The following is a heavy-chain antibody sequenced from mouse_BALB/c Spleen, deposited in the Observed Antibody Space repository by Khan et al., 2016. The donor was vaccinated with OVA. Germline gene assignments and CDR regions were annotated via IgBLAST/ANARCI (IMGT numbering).Heavy chain of an antibody. D-gene: IGHD1-1*01. J-gene: IGHJ2*01. Sequence: VQLQQSGAELMKPGASVKISCKTTGYTFSNYWIEWVKQRPGHGLEWIGEILPGSGNTNYNERFKGKATFTSDTSSNTAYMQLSSLTSEDSAVYFCARGKDGSRDYFDYWGQGTILTVSS. CDR3: ARGKDGSRDYFDY. CDR1: GYTFSNYW. V-gene: IGHV1-9*01. CDR2: ILPGSGNT.